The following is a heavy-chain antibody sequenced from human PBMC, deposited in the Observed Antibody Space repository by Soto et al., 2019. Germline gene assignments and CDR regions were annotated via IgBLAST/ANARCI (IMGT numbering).Heavy chain of an antibody. CDR2: IYYSGST. CDR1: GGSISSSSYY. Sequence: PSETLSLTCTVSGGSISSSSYYWGWIRQPPGKGLEWIGSIYYSGSTYYNPSLKSRVTISVDTSKNQFSLKLSSVTAADTAVYYCALVVAATLGAFDIWGQGTMVTVS. CDR3: ALVVAATLGAFDI. D-gene: IGHD2-15*01. J-gene: IGHJ3*02. V-gene: IGHV4-39*01.